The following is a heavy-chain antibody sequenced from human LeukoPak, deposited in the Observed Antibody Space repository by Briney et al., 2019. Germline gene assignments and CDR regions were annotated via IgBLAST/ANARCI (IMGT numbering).Heavy chain of an antibody. CDR2: IYTSGST. D-gene: IGHD6-6*01. CDR3: ARVVQDVYYYYMDV. Sequence: SETLSLTCTVSGGSIGSYYWSWIRQPAGKGLEWIGRIYTSGSTNYNPSLKSRVTISVDKSKNQFSLKLSSVTAADTAVYYCARVVQDVYYYYMDVWGKGTTVTVSS. V-gene: IGHV4-4*07. J-gene: IGHJ6*03. CDR1: GGSIGSYY.